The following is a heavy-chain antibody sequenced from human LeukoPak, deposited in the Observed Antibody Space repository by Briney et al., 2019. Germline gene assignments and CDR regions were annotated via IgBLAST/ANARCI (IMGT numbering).Heavy chain of an antibody. CDR2: INPSGGST. Sequence: GASVKVSCKASGYTFTSYYMHWVRQAPGQGLEWMGIINPSGGSTSYAQKFQGRVTMTRNTSISTAYMELSSLRSEDTAVYYCARDRSGTTDYWGQGTLVTVSS. CDR3: ARDRSGTTDY. V-gene: IGHV1-46*01. J-gene: IGHJ4*02. D-gene: IGHD3-10*01. CDR1: GYTFTSYY.